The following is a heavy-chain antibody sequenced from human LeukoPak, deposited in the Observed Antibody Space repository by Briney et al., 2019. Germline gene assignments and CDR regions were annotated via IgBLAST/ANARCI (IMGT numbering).Heavy chain of an antibody. D-gene: IGHD1-26*01. V-gene: IGHV3-74*01. CDR2: INNDGSIT. CDR3: AKGVGATSFDY. Sequence: GGSLRLSCAASEFTISRYWMHWVRQAPGKGLVWVSNINNDGSITTYADSVKGRFTISRDNVKNTLFLQMNSLGAEDTALYYCAKGVGATSFDYWGQGTLVTVSS. CDR1: EFTISRYW. J-gene: IGHJ4*02.